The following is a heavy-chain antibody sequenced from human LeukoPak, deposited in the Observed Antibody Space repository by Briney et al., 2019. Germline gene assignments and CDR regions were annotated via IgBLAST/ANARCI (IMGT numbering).Heavy chain of an antibody. CDR2: IIPIFGTA. CDR3: ARDYYDSSGYQKAGDY. J-gene: IGHJ4*02. Sequence: SVKVSRKASGGTFSSYAISWVRQAPGQGLEWMGRIIPIFGTADYAQKFQGRVTITTDESTSTAYMELSSLRSEDTAVYYCARDYYDSSGYQKAGDYWGQGTLVTVSS. V-gene: IGHV1-69*05. D-gene: IGHD3-22*01. CDR1: GGTFSSYA.